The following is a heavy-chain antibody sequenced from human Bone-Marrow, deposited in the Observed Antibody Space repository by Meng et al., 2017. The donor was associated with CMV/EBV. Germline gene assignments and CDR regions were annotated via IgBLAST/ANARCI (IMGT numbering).Heavy chain of an antibody. V-gene: IGHV4-59*01. CDR1: GGSISSYY. D-gene: IGHD4-23*01. CDR3: SRGIYGGIDY. Sequence: SCTVSGGSISSYYWSWIRQPPGKGLEWIGYIYYSGSTNYNPSLKSRVTISVDTSKNQFSLKLSSVTAADTAVYYCSRGIYGGIDYWGQGTLVTVSS. J-gene: IGHJ4*02. CDR2: IYYSGST.